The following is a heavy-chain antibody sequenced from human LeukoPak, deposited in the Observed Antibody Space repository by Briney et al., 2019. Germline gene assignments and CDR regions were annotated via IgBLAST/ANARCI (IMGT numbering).Heavy chain of an antibody. CDR2: ITASGSIT. Sequence: GGSLRLSCAASGFSYITYAMSWVRRAPGKGLEWVAAITASGSITYHADSVKGRFTVSRDNPKKTMYLQMDSLRVADTAVYYCAKGTGSHYFYYYMDVWGKETTVSVS. V-gene: IGHV3-23*01. CDR1: GFSYITYA. CDR3: AKGTGSHYFYYYMDV. D-gene: IGHD6-19*01. J-gene: IGHJ6*03.